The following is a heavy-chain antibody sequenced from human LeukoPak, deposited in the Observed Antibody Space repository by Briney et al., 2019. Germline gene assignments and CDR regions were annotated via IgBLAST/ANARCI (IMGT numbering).Heavy chain of an antibody. CDR2: INSNSGGT. D-gene: IGHD3-22*01. CDR1: GYTFTGYY. CDR3: ARVNYYDSSGYYSPHDAFDI. Sequence: ASVKVSCKASGYTFTGYYMHWVRQAPGQGLEWMGWINSNSGGTNYAQKFQGRVTMTRDTSISTAYMELSRLRSDDTAVYYCARVNYYDSSGYYSPHDAFDIWGQGTMVTVSS. V-gene: IGHV1-2*02. J-gene: IGHJ3*02.